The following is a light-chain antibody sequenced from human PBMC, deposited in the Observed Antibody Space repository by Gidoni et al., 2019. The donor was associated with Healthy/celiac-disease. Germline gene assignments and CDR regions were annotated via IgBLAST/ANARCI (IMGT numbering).Light chain of an antibody. Sequence: DIQMTQSPSSLSASVGDRVPITCRASPSISSYLNWYQQKPGKAPKLLIYAASSLQSGVPSRFSCSGSGTDFTLTISSLQPEDFATYYCQQSDSTPYTFGQGTKLEIK. CDR2: AAS. CDR3: QQSDSTPYT. CDR1: PSISSY. V-gene: IGKV1-39*01. J-gene: IGKJ2*01.